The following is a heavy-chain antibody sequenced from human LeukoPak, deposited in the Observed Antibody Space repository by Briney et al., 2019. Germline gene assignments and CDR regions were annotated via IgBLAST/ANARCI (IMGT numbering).Heavy chain of an antibody. D-gene: IGHD3-9*01. Sequence: GGSLRLSCAASGFTFSSYSMNWVRQAPGKGLEWVSSIGSSTSYIYYTDLVKGRFTISRDNARNSLYLQMSSLRAEDTAVYYCARALYYDILTGYQTHTYYFDYWGQGTLVTVSS. CDR1: GFTFSSYS. V-gene: IGHV3-21*01. CDR2: IGSSTSYI. CDR3: ARALYYDILTGYQTHTYYFDY. J-gene: IGHJ4*02.